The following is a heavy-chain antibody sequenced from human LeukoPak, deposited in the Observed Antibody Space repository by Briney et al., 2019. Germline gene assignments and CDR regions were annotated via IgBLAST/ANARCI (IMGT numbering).Heavy chain of an antibody. V-gene: IGHV1-69*05. CDR3: ARVGIAAAGELDY. CDR2: IIPIFGTA. CDR1: GGTFSSYA. D-gene: IGHD6-13*01. Sequence: SVKVSCKASGGTFSSYAISWVRQAPGQGLEWMGGIIPIFGTATYAQKFQGRVTITTDESTSTAYMELSSLRSEDTAVYYCARVGIAAAGELDYWGQGTLVTVSS. J-gene: IGHJ4*02.